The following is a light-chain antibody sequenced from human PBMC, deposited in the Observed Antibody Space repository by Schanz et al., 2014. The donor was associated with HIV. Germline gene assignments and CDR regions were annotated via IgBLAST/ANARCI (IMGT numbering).Light chain of an antibody. CDR3: CSFARTIWV. CDR2: DVS. V-gene: IGLV2-14*01. Sequence: QSALTQPASVSGSPGQSITISCTGTSSDVGGYNYVSWYKQHPGKAPKLMIYDVSNRPSGVSNRFSGSKSDNTASLTISGLQAVDEADYYCCSFARTIWVFGGGTKLTVL. J-gene: IGLJ3*02. CDR1: SSDVGGYNY.